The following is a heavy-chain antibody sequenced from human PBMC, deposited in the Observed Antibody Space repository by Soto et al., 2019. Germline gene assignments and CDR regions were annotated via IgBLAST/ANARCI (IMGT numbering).Heavy chain of an antibody. D-gene: IGHD3-10*01. Sequence: QVQLVQSGAEVKKPGSSVKVSCKASGGSLTNYGVSWVRQAPGQGLEWMGGIIPVFGTANYAQKFQVRVTXXXXXXXXXXXXXXXXXXXXXXXXXXXXXXXXXXXGVTNYYGMDVWGQGTTVTVSS. V-gene: IGHV1-69*05. J-gene: IGHJ6*02. CDR1: GGSLTNYG. CDR3: XXXXXXXXGVTNYYGMDV. CDR2: IIPVFGTA.